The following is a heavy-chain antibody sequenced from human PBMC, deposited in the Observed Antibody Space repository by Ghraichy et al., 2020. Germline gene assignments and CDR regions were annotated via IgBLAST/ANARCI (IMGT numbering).Heavy chain of an antibody. Sequence: SETLSLTCTVSGGSISSYYWRWIRQPPGKGLEWIGYIYYSGSTNYNPSLKSRVTLSVDTSKNQFSLKLSSVTAADTAVYYCAGIFYGGNQIDYWGQGTLVTVSS. V-gene: IGHV4-59*01. J-gene: IGHJ4*02. D-gene: IGHD4-23*01. CDR1: GGSISSYY. CDR2: IYYSGST. CDR3: AGIFYGGNQIDY.